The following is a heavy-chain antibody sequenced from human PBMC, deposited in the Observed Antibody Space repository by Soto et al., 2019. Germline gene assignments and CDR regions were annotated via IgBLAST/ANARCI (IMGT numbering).Heavy chain of an antibody. CDR2: INHSGST. CDR1: GGSFSGYY. Sequence: SETLSLTCAVYGGSFSGYYWTWIRQPPGTGLEWIGEINHSGSTNYNPSLKSRVTISVDTSKNQFSLKLTSVTAADTAVYYCARHVFVPAAIGGMDVWGQGTTVTVSS. D-gene: IGHD2-2*02. V-gene: IGHV4-34*01. J-gene: IGHJ6*02. CDR3: ARHVFVPAAIGGMDV.